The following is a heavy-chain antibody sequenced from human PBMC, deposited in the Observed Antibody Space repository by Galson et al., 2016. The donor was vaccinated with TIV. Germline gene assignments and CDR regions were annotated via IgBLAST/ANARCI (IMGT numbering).Heavy chain of an antibody. Sequence: SLRLSCAGLGFTFSAYAIYWVRQAPGKGLEWVSSSSSSGRFTYYAESLRGRITISRDRARSSLHLQMNSLRAEDTAVYYCARMLFDIVGAPAATPTGYFDPWGQGTLVTVSS. CDR1: GFTFSAYA. J-gene: IGHJ5*02. CDR3: ARMLFDIVGAPAATPTGYFDP. CDR2: SSSSGRFT. D-gene: IGHD2-2*01. V-gene: IGHV3-21*01.